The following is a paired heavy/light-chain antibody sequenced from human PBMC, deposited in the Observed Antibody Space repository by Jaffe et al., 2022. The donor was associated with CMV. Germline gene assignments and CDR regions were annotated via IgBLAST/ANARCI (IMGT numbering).Light chain of an antibody. V-gene: IGLV2-14*03. CDR3: GSYTSSSTRWV. CDR1: SSDVGGYNY. J-gene: IGLJ3*02. CDR2: DVT. Sequence: QSALTQPASVSGSPGQSITISCTGTSSDVGGYNYVSWYQQHPGKAPKLIIYDVTNRPSGVSNRFSGSKSGNTASLTISGLQAEDEADYYCGSYTSSSTRWVFGGGTKLTVL.
Heavy chain of an antibody. CDR3: AREGRGWYIDY. CDR1: GFTFSSYA. V-gene: IGHV3-64*02. D-gene: IGHD6-19*01. J-gene: IGHJ4*02. Sequence: EVQLVESGEGLVQPGGSLRLSCAASGFTFSSYAMHWVRQAPGKGLEYVSIISSAGGTTFYADSVKGRFTVSRDNSKNMLYLQMGSLRADDMALYYCAREGRGWYIDYWGQGTLVTVSS. CDR2: ISSAGGTT.